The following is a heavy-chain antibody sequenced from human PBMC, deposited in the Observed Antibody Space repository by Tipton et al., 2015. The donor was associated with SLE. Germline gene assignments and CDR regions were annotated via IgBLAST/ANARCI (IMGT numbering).Heavy chain of an antibody. J-gene: IGHJ6*03. D-gene: IGHD1-26*01. CDR2: IYYSGST. V-gene: IGHV4-59*11. CDR3: AVGPSYYYHYIDV. Sequence: LSLTCTVSGGSISRHYWSWIRQPPGKGLEWIGYIYYSGSTNYNPSLKSRVTISVDTSKNQFSLKLNSVTAADTALYYCAVGPSYYYHYIDVWANGTAVTVSS. CDR1: GGSISRHY.